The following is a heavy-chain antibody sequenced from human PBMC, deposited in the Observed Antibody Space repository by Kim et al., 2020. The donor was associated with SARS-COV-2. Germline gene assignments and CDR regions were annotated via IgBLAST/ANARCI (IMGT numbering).Heavy chain of an antibody. D-gene: IGHD3-10*01. V-gene: IGHV4-59*08. J-gene: IGHJ5*02. CDR1: GGSIRSYY. CDR3: ARVLQPYDSGTYHWFEP. CDR2: VYSSGST. Sequence: SETLSLTCTVSGGSIRSYYWSWIRQPPGKGLEWIGYVYSSGSTEYNPSLKSRVTISADTAKSQLSLKLSSVTAADTAVYFCARVLQPYDSGTYHWFEPWG.